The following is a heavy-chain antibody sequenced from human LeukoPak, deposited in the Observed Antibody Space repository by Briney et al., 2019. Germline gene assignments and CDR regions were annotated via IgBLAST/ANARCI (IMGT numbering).Heavy chain of an antibody. V-gene: IGHV4-34*01. CDR1: GGSFSDYS. Sequence: SETLSLTCAVYGGSFSDYSWSWIRQPPGRGLEWIGEINPSGSTNYNPSLKSRVTISVDTSKNQFSLKVSSVTAADTAVYYCARHCTTSNCYRYWGQGTLVTVSS. J-gene: IGHJ4*02. D-gene: IGHD2-8*01. CDR3: ARHCTTSNCYRY. CDR2: INPSGST.